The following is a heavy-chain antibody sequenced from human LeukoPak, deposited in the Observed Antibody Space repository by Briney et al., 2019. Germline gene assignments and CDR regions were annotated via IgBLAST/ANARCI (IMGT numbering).Heavy chain of an antibody. CDR1: GGFISSTSNY. D-gene: IGHD3-10*01. V-gene: IGHV4-61*05. J-gene: IGHJ4*02. Sequence: SETLSLTCAVSGGFISSTSNYWAWVRQPPGKGLDWSGYINYSRSTNYNPSVKSRVTQSVDTSKNQFFLKLSSVSAADTAVYYCARGVLRPGSFSNDYWGQRTLVTVSS. CDR3: ARGVLRPGSFSNDY. CDR2: INYSRST.